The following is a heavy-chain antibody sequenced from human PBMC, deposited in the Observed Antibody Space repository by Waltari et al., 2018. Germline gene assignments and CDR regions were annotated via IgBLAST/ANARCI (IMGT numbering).Heavy chain of an antibody. CDR3: ATLPIPLELWYFDL. V-gene: IGHV4-39*01. Sequence: QLQLQESGPGLVNPSEPLSLTCTVSGVSISTSRYYWGWIRQPPGKGLDWIGSLHYGGSSYFNPSLKSRVTISVDTSKNQFSLKLTSVTAADTAVYYCATLPIPLELWYFDLWGRGTLVTVSS. J-gene: IGHJ2*01. D-gene: IGHD1-7*01. CDR1: GVSISTSRYY. CDR2: LHYGGSS.